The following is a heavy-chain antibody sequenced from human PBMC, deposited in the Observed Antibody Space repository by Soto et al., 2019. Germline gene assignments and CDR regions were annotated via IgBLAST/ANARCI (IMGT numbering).Heavy chain of an antibody. D-gene: IGHD3-3*01. CDR2: IIPIFGTA. J-gene: IGHJ6*02. V-gene: IGHV1-69*06. CDR3: ARALVEWLVYGMDV. Sequence: QVQLVQSGAEVKKPGSSVKVSCKASGGTFSSYAISWVRQAPGQGLEWMGGIIPIFGTANYAQKFQGRVTITAGKSTSTAYMELSSLRSEDTAVYYCARALVEWLVYGMDVWGQGTTVTVSS. CDR1: GGTFSSYA.